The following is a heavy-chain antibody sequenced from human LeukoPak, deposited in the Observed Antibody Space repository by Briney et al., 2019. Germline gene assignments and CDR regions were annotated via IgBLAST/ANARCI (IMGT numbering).Heavy chain of an antibody. V-gene: IGHV4-4*07. CDR3: ARSPITLPPINYYDSSGYRPALGRADAFDI. Sequence: SSETLSLTCTVSGASISSYYWSWIRQPAGKGLEWIGRIYTSGSTNYNPSLKSRITISVDTSKNQFSLKLSSVTAADTAVYYCARSPITLPPINYYDSSGYRPALGRADAFDIWGQGTMVTVSS. CDR1: GASISSYY. J-gene: IGHJ3*02. D-gene: IGHD3-22*01. CDR2: IYTSGST.